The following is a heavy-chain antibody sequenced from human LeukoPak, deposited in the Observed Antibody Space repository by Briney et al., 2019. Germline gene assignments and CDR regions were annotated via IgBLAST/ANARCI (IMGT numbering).Heavy chain of an antibody. J-gene: IGHJ4*02. CDR1: GFTFSSYA. CDR2: ISYDGSNK. Sequence: PGGSLRLSCAASGFTFSSYAMHWVRQAPGKGLEWVAVISYDGSNKYYADSVKGRFTISRDNSKNTLYLQMNSLRAEDTAVYYCATWPSSSSPDFDYWGQGTLVTVSS. D-gene: IGHD6-6*01. V-gene: IGHV3-30-3*01. CDR3: ATWPSSSSPDFDY.